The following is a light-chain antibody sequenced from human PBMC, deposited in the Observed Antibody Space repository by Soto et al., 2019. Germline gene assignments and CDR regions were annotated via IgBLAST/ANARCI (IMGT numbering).Light chain of an antibody. CDR1: KLGEKY. CDR2: QDR. CDR3: QAWDTTAYV. J-gene: IGLJ1*01. V-gene: IGLV3-1*01. Sequence: SYELTQPPSVSVSPGHTATISCSGDKLGEKYVCWYQQKPGQSPVLVIYQDRKRPSGIPERSSGSNSGNTATLIISGTQLVDEADYYCQAWDTTAYVFGTGTKLTVL.